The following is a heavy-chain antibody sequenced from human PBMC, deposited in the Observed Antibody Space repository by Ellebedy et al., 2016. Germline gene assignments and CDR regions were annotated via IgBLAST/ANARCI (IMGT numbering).Heavy chain of an antibody. D-gene: IGHD4-23*01. CDR1: GGSISSGGYY. J-gene: IGHJ6*02. Sequence: SETLSLTCTVSGGSISSGGYYWGWIRQPPGKGLEWIGSIYYSGSTYYNPSLKSRVTISVDTSKNQFSLKLSSVTAADTAVYYCARDRRGGNAYYYYYYGMDVWGQGTTVTVSS. CDR3: ARDRRGGNAYYYYYYGMDV. CDR2: IYYSGST. V-gene: IGHV4-39*07.